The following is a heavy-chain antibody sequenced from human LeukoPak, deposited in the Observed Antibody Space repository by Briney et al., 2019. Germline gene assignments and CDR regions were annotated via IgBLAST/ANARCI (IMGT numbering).Heavy chain of an antibody. V-gene: IGHV5-51*01. D-gene: IGHD3-22*01. CDR3: ARHSGDSSGYYYLDDAFDI. CDR1: GYSFTSYW. Sequence: GESLKISCKGSGYSFTSYWIGWVSQMPGKGLEWMGNIYPGDSGTRYSPSFQGQVTISADKSISTAYLQWSSLKASDTAMYYCARHSGDSSGYYYLDDAFDIWGQGTMVTVSP. J-gene: IGHJ3*02. CDR2: IYPGDSGT.